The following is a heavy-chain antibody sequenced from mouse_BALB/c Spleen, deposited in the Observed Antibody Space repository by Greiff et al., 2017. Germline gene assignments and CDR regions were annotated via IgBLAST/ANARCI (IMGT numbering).Heavy chain of an antibody. D-gene: IGHD1-1*01. Sequence: EVQRVESGPGLVKPSQSLSLTCTVTGYSITSDYAWNWIRQFPGNKLEWMGYISYSGSTSYNPSLKSRISITRDTSKNQFFLQLNSVTTEDTATYYCARSRLRYAMDYWGQGTSVTVSS. CDR3: ARSRLRYAMDY. V-gene: IGHV3-2*02. CDR1: GYSITSDYA. J-gene: IGHJ4*01. CDR2: ISYSGST.